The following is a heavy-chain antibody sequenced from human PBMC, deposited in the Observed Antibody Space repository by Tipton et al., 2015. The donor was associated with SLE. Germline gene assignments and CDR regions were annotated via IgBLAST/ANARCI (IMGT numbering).Heavy chain of an antibody. V-gene: IGHV4-61*02. CDR1: GDSISTGNYY. Sequence: TLSLTCTVSGDSISTGNYYWSWIRQPAGKGLEWIGRIYPSVTTNYNPSLKSRVTISLDTSKNQFTLRLSSVTAADTAVYYCARNRVFYFDYWGQGSLVTVSS. CDR2: IYPSVTT. CDR3: ARNRVFYFDY. J-gene: IGHJ4*02.